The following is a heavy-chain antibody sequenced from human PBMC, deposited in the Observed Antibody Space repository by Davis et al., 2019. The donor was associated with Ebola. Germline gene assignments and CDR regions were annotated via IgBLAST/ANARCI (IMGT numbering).Heavy chain of an antibody. Sequence: PGGSLRLSCAASGFTFRSYYMHWVRQVSGKGLVWVSGIDPDGSRVSYADSVKGRFTISRDNAKETVYLQMNSLRAEDTAEYYCATLSYGMDVWGQGTTVTVSS. CDR3: ATLSYGMDV. V-gene: IGHV3-74*01. CDR2: IDPDGSRV. CDR1: GFTFRSYY. J-gene: IGHJ6*02.